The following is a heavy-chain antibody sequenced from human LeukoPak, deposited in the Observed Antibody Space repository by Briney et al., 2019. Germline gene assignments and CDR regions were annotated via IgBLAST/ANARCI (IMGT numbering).Heavy chain of an antibody. CDR1: GYTFTGYY. J-gene: IGHJ4*02. V-gene: IGHV1-18*04. CDR3: ARSDSSGYYYDDY. Sequence: ASVKVSCKASGYTFTGYYMHWVRQAPGQGLEWMGWISADNGNTNYAQKLQGRVTMTTDTSTSTAYMELRSLRSDDTAVYYCARSDSSGYYYDDYWGQGTLVTVSS. D-gene: IGHD3-22*01. CDR2: ISADNGNT.